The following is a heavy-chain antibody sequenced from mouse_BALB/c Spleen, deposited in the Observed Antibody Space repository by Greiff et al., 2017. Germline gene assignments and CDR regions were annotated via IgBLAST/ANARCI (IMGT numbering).Heavy chain of an antibody. CDR3: NIKYDGRYYSMDY. D-gene: IGHD2-14*01. Sequence: QVQLQQSGAELVKPGASVKLSCKASGYTFTSYYMYWVKQRPGQGLEWIGEINPSNGGTNFNEKFKSKATLTVDKSSSTAYMQLSSLTSEDSAVYYCNIKYDGRYYSMDYWGPGTPVTGSS. V-gene: IGHV1S81*02. CDR1: GYTFTSYY. J-gene: IGHJ4*01. CDR2: INPSNGGT.